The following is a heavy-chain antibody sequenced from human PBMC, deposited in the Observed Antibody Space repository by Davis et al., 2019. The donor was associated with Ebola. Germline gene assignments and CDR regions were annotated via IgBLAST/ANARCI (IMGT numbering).Heavy chain of an antibody. CDR2: IKQDGSEK. Sequence: GESLKISCAASGFTFSNYAMSWVRQAPGKGLEWVANIKQDGSEKYYVDSLKGRFTISRDNAKNSLYLQMNSLRAEDTAVYYCARDPGSSWYFMDVWGKGTTVAVSS. CDR3: ARDPGSSWYFMDV. V-gene: IGHV3-7*01. CDR1: GFTFSNYA. J-gene: IGHJ6*04. D-gene: IGHD6-13*01.